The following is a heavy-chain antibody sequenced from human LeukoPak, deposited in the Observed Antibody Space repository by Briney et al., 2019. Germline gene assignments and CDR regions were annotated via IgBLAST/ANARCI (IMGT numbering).Heavy chain of an antibody. CDR2: ISTCCIYI. Sequence: PGGSLPLSCAASGFTFSSYSMNGARQARGKGREWVASISTCCIYIYYADSVKRPFTISRDNAKTSLYLQMNTLRAEDTAVYYCARDPPILLEWLPHFDSWGQGTLVTVSS. V-gene: IGHV3-21*01. J-gene: IGHJ4*02. CDR3: ARDPPILLEWLPHFDS. CDR1: GFTFSSYS. D-gene: IGHD3-3*01.